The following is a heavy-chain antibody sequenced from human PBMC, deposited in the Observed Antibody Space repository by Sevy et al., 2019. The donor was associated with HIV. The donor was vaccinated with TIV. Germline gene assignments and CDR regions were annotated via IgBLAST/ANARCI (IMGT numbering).Heavy chain of an antibody. Sequence: SETLSLTCTVSAGSISPYYWNWIRQPPGKGLEWIGYIYYSGSTNYNPSLRSRVTISVDTSKTQFSLKLSSVTAADTAVYFCARGGGFSDEGMDVWGQGTTVNVSS. CDR2: IYYSGST. J-gene: IGHJ6*02. CDR1: AGSISPYY. CDR3: ARGGGFSDEGMDV. V-gene: IGHV4-59*01. D-gene: IGHD1-26*01.